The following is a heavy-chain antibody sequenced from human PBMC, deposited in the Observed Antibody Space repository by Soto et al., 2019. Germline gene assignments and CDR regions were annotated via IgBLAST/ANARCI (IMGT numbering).Heavy chain of an antibody. CDR3: ARGSGGYCSSTSCFGTFDY. J-gene: IGHJ4*02. CDR2: IYYSGST. CDR1: GDSISSYY. D-gene: IGHD2-2*01. Sequence: PSETLSLTCTVSGDSISSYYWSWIRKPPGKGLEWIGYIYYSGSTNYNPSLKSRVTISVDTSKNQFSLKLSSVTAADTAVYYCARGSGGYCSSTSCFGTFDYWGQGTLFTVSS. V-gene: IGHV4-59*01.